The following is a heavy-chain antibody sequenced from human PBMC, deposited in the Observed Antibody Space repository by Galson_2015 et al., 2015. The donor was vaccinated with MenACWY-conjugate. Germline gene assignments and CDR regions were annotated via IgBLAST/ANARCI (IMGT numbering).Heavy chain of an antibody. J-gene: IGHJ4*02. CDR2: ITSDSATI. D-gene: IGHD1-1*01. Sequence: SLRLSCAASGFNFNIYSMNWARQAPGKGLEWVSYITSDSATIHYADSMKGRFTISRDNAKNSLSLQMNSLRVADTAVYYCTRGLQYGSDFWGQGTLVTVSS. V-gene: IGHV3-48*01. CDR3: TRGLQYGSDF. CDR1: GFNFNIYS.